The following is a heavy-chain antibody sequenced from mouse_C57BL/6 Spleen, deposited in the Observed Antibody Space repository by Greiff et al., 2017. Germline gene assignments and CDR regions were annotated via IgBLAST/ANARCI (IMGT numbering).Heavy chain of an antibody. CDR3: ARDEYYGSSPLGYFDV. V-gene: IGHV5-4*01. CDR1: GFTFSSYA. Sequence: DVMLVESGGGLVKPGGSLKLSCAASGFTFSSYAMSWVRQTPEKRLEWVATISDGGSYTYYPDNVKGRFTISRDNAKNNLYLQMSHLKSEDTAMYYCARDEYYGSSPLGYFDVWGTGTTVTVSS. CDR2: ISDGGSYT. J-gene: IGHJ1*03. D-gene: IGHD1-1*01.